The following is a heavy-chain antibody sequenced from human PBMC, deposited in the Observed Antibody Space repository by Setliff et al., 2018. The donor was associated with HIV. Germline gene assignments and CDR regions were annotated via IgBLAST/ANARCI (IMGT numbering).Heavy chain of an antibody. CDR1: GGSFSGYY. V-gene: IGHV4-34*01. D-gene: IGHD1-7*01. CDR3: ARWRDNWNSGFDY. Sequence: PSETLSLTCAVYGGSFSGYYWSWIRQPPGKGLEWIGEINHSGSTNYNPSLKSRVTISVDTSKKQFSLKLSSVTAADTAVYYCARWRDNWNSGFDYWGQGTLVTVS. CDR2: INHSGST. J-gene: IGHJ4*02.